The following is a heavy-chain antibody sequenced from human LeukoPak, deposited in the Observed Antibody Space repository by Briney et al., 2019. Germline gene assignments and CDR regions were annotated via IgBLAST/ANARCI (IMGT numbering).Heavy chain of an antibody. D-gene: IGHD6-13*01. Sequence: GGSLRLSCAASGFTFSSYAMHWVRQAPGKGLEWVAAISYDGSNRYYADSVKGRFTISRDNSKNTLYLQMNSLRTEDTAVYYCVRLTADGRRTDFDYWGQGTLVTVSS. CDR1: GFTFSSYA. J-gene: IGHJ4*02. V-gene: IGHV3-30*04. CDR3: VRLTADGRRTDFDY. CDR2: ISYDGSNR.